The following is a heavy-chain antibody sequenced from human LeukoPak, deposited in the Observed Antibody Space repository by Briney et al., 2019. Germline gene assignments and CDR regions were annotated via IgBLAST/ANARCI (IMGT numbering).Heavy chain of an antibody. CDR2: INPNSGGT. CDR3: ARGRGVYYYYMDV. CDR1: GYTFTGYY. Sequence: ASVKVSCKASGYTFTGYYIHWVRQAPGQGLEWMGWINPNSGGTTCAQKFQGRVTMTRDTSISAAYMELSGLRSDDTAVFYCARGRGVYYYYMDVWGKGTTVTVSS. J-gene: IGHJ6*03. V-gene: IGHV1-2*02. D-gene: IGHD3-10*01.